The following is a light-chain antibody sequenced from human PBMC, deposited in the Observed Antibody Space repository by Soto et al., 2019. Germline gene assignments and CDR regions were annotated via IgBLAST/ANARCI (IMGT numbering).Light chain of an antibody. CDR2: HAY. CDR1: QSISNW. J-gene: IGKJ1*01. Sequence: DIQMTQSPSTLPASVGDRVTITCRASQSISNWLAWYQQKPGKAPKLLIYHAYSLESGVPSRFSGSESGTEFTLTINSLQPDDFASFYCQEYNSYTWTFGQGTKVDIK. CDR3: QEYNSYTWT. V-gene: IGKV1-5*01.